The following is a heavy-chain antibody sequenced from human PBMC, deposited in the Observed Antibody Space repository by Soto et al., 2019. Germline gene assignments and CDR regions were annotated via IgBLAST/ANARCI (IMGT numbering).Heavy chain of an antibody. D-gene: IGHD1-26*01. V-gene: IGHV1-46*01. CDR3: ARHRVVGATTHWYFDL. CDR1: GYTFTSYY. Sequence: QVQLVQSGAEVKKPGASVKVSRKASGYTFTSYYMHWVRQAPGQGLEWMGIINPSGGSTNYAQKFQGRVTMTRDTSTSTVYMELSSLRSEDTAVYYCARHRVVGATTHWYFDLWGRGTLVTVSS. J-gene: IGHJ2*01. CDR2: INPSGGST.